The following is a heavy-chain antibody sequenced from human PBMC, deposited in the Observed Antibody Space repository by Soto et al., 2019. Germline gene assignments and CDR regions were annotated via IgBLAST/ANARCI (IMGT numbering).Heavy chain of an antibody. CDR3: ARHHPRDGYNQEDFDY. Sequence: GESLKSSCKGSGYSFTSYWIGWVRQMPVKGLEWMGIIYPGDSDTRYSPSFQGQVTISADKSISTAYLQWSSLKASDTAMYYCARHHPRDGYNQEDFDYWGQGTLVTVSS. CDR2: IYPGDSDT. D-gene: IGHD5-12*01. CDR1: GYSFTSYW. V-gene: IGHV5-51*01. J-gene: IGHJ4*02.